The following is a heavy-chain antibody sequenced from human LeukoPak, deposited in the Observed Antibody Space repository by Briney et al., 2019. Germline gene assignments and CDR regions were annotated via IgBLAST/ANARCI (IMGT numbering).Heavy chain of an antibody. Sequence: SGPTLVNPTQTLTLTCTFSGFSLSTSGMCVSWIRQPPGKALEWLARIDWDDDKYYSTSLKTRLTISKDTSKNQVVLTMTNMDPVDTATYYCARTYNYGDHNEVVFDYWGQGNLVTVSS. V-gene: IGHV2-70*11. CDR1: GFSLSTSGMC. CDR3: ARTYNYGDHNEVVFDY. D-gene: IGHD4-17*01. J-gene: IGHJ4*02. CDR2: IDWDDDK.